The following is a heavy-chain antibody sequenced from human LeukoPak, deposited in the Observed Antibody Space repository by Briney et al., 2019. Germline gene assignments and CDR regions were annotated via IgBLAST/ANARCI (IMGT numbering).Heavy chain of an antibody. Sequence: GGSLRLSCGASGFTFSSYAMSWVRQAPGKGLEWVSSISSSSSYIYYADSVKGRFTISRDNAKNSLYLQMNSLRAEDTAVYYCARDGVSLGAAALNYWGQGTLVTVSS. D-gene: IGHD2-15*01. CDR2: ISSSSSYI. J-gene: IGHJ4*02. CDR1: GFTFSSYA. V-gene: IGHV3-21*01. CDR3: ARDGVSLGAAALNY.